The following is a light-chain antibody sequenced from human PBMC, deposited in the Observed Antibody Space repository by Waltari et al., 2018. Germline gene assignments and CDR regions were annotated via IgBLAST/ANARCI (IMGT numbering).Light chain of an antibody. CDR3: QHHSTWPPT. CDR1: QNIRNS. J-gene: IGKJ1*01. Sequence: EIVMTQSPATLSVSPGERAPLPCRASQNIRNSLAWYQQKPGPAPRLLIPLASTRATGIPARFSGSGSGTQFSLTISSLQHEDFAIYYCQHHSTWPPTFGPGTRV. V-gene: IGKV3D-15*01. CDR2: LAS.